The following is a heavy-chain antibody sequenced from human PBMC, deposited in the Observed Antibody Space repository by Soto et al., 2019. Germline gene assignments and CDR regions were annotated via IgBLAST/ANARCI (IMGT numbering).Heavy chain of an antibody. CDR1: GFTFSSYE. Sequence: GGSLRLSCAASGFTFSSYEMNWVRQAPGKGLEWVSYISSSGSTIYYADSVKGRFTISRDNAKNSLYLQTNSLRAEDTAVYYYARSPTVRSVLVKVYYYGMDVWGQGTTVTVSS. V-gene: IGHV3-48*03. J-gene: IGHJ6*02. CDR2: ISSSGSTI. D-gene: IGHD4-17*01. CDR3: ARSPTVRSVLVKVYYYGMDV.